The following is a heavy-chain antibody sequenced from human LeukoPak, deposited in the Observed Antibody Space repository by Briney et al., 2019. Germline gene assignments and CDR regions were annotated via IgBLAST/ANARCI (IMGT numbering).Heavy chain of an antibody. CDR3: AKGVIYSVRGAYFDY. D-gene: IGHD5/OR15-5a*01. CDR1: GFTFSSYA. Sequence: GGSLRLSCAASGFTFSSYAMSWVRQAPGKGLEWVSAISGSGGSTYYADSVKGRFTISRDNSKNTLYLQMNSRRAEDTAVYYWAKGVIYSVRGAYFDYWGQGTLVTGSS. V-gene: IGHV3-23*01. J-gene: IGHJ4*02. CDR2: ISGSGGST.